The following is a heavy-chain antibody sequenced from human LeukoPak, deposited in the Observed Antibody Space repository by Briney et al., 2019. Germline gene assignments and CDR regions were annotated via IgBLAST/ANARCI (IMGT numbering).Heavy chain of an antibody. Sequence: GGSLRLSCAASGFTFSSYAMSWVRQAPGKGLVWVSRIASDGSSTTYADSVKGRFSISRDNAKNTLYLQMNSLRVEDTAVYYCARGRPHGNDYWGQGTLVPSPQ. CDR2: IASDGSST. D-gene: IGHD4-23*01. CDR3: ARGRPHGNDY. CDR1: GFTFSSYA. J-gene: IGHJ4*02. V-gene: IGHV3-74*01.